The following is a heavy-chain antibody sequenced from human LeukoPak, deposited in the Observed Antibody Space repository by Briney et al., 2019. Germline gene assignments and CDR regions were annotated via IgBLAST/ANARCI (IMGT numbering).Heavy chain of an antibody. CDR2: IIPIFGTA. D-gene: IGHD5-12*01. CDR3: ARQNIVATIQGYYFDY. J-gene: IGHJ4*02. Sequence: ASVKVFCKASGGTFSSYAISWVRQAPGQGLEWMGGIIPIFGTANYAQKFQGRVTITADKSTSTAYMELSSLRSEDTAVYYCARQNIVATIQGYYFDYWGQGTLVTVSS. CDR1: GGTFSSYA. V-gene: IGHV1-69*06.